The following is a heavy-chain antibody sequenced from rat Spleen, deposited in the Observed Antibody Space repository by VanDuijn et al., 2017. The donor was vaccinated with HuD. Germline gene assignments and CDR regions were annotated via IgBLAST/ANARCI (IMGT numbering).Heavy chain of an antibody. CDR1: GFTFSNYD. CDR3: TTDTFYDGTYYPGGFDY. V-gene: IGHV5S10*01. CDR2: INYDGSST. J-gene: IGHJ2*01. Sequence: EVQLVESGGGLVQPGRSLKLSCAASGFTFSNYDMAWVRQAPTKGLEWVATINYDGSSTFYRDSVRDRFTISRDNAKSTLYLQLDSLRSEDTATYYCTTDTFYDGTYYPGGFDYWGQGVMVTVSS. D-gene: IGHD1-12*02.